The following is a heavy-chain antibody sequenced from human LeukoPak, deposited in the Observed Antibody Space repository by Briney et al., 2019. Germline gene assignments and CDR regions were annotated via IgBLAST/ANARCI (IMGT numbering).Heavy chain of an antibody. D-gene: IGHD1-26*01. CDR1: GFTFSSYW. Sequence: GGSLRLSCAASGFTFSSYWMNWARQAPGKGLEWVASINHNGNVNYYVDSVKGRFTISRDNAKNSLYLQMNSLRAEDTAVYYCARGIVGATWGRCYWGQGTLVTVSS. J-gene: IGHJ4*02. CDR3: ARGIVGATWGRCY. V-gene: IGHV3-7*01. CDR2: INHNGNVN.